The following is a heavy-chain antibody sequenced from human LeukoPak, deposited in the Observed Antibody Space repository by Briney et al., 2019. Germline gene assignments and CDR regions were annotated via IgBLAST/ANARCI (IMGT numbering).Heavy chain of an antibody. D-gene: IGHD3-22*01. CDR1: GFTFSSYS. V-gene: IGHV3-48*02. CDR3: ARDPSGYYDSSGYPDEGY. J-gene: IGHJ4*02. CDR2: ISSSSSTI. Sequence: QAGGSLRLSCAASGFTFSSYSMNWVRQAPGKGLEWVSYISSSSSTIYYADSVKGRFTISRDNAKNSLYPQMNRLRDEDTAVYYCARDPSGYYDSSGYPDEGYWGQGTLVTVSS.